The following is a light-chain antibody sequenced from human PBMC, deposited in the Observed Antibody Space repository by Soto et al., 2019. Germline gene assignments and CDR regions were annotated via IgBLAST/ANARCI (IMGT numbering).Light chain of an antibody. CDR2: GAS. CDR3: QQYNNWPQT. Sequence: EIVMTQSPAILSVSPGERATLSCRASQSVSSNLAWYQQKPGQAPRLLIYGASTRATGIPARFSGSRSGTEFTLTISSLQSEDFAVYYCQQYNNWPQTFGQGTKVEIK. J-gene: IGKJ1*01. V-gene: IGKV3-15*01. CDR1: QSVSSN.